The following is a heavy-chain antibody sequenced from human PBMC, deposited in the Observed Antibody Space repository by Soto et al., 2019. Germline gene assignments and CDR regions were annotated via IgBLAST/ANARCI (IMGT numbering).Heavy chain of an antibody. CDR3: ARDVTVVTAAYGMDV. V-gene: IGHV1-69*08. D-gene: IGHD2-2*01. Sequence: QVQLVQSGAEVKKPGSSVKVSCKASGGTFSSYTISWVRQAPGQGLEWMGRIIPILGIANYAQKFQGRVTITADKSTSTAYMELSSLRSEDTAVYYCARDVTVVTAAYGMDVWGQGTTVTVSS. CDR2: IIPILGIA. J-gene: IGHJ6*02. CDR1: GGTFSSYT.